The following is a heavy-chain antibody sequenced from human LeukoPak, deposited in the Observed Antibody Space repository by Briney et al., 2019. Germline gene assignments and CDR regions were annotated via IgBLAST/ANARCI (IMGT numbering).Heavy chain of an antibody. CDR1: GASISTYY. D-gene: IGHD2-15*01. CDR2: IYASGNT. Sequence: SETLSLTCTISGASISTYYWSWIRQPAGKGLEWIGRIYASGNTYKNPSLESRVTMSVDTSNNQFTLNLTSVTGADTAMYYCVKDGPLGSDFWGQGTQVIVSS. V-gene: IGHV4-4*07. CDR3: VKDGPLGSDF. J-gene: IGHJ4*02.